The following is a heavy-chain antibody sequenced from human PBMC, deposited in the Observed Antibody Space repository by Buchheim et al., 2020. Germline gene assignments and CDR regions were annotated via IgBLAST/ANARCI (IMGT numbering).Heavy chain of an antibody. V-gene: IGHV5-51*01. CDR1: GYSFTSYW. J-gene: IGHJ5*02. CDR3: ARRAVRGVTDPFGFDP. D-gene: IGHD3-10*01. Sequence: EVQLVQSGAEVKKPGESLKISCKGSGYSFTSYWIGWVRQMPGKGLEWMGIIYPGDSDTRYSPSFQGQVPISADKSISTAYLQWSSLKASDTAMYYCARRAVRGVTDPFGFDPWGQGTLGTVSS. CDR2: IYPGDSDT.